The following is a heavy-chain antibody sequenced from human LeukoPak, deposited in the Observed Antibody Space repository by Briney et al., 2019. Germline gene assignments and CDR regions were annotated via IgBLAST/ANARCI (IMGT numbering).Heavy chain of an antibody. CDR3: AASGGPINWFDP. CDR1: GGSFSGCY. V-gene: IGHV4-34*01. J-gene: IGHJ5*02. Sequence: SETLSLTCAVYGGSFSGCYWSWIRQPPGKGLEWIGEINHSGSTNYNPSLKSRVTISLDTSKNQFSLKLTSVTAADTAVYYCAASGGPINWFDPWGQGTLVTVSS. D-gene: IGHD2-15*01. CDR2: INHSGST.